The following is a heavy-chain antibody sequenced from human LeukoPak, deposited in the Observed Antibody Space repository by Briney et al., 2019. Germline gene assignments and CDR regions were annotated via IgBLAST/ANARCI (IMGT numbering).Heavy chain of an antibody. CDR2: IKQDGSEK. J-gene: IGHJ4*02. D-gene: IGHD6-13*01. V-gene: IGHV3-7*01. Sequence: GGSLRLSCAASGFTFSSYGMHWVRQAPGKGLEWVANIKQDGSEKYYVDSVKGRFTISRDNAKNSLYLQMNSLRVEDTAMYYCARSSWHDYWGQGTLVTVSS. CDR1: GFTFSSYG. CDR3: ARSSWHDY.